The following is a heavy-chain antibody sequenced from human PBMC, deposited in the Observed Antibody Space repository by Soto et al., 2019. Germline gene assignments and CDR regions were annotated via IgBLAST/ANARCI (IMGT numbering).Heavy chain of an antibody. CDR3: VRGQVVAAQH. CDR2: IYHSGST. D-gene: IGHD2-15*01. J-gene: IGHJ4*02. Sequence: QLQLQESGSGLVKPSQTLSLTCAVSGGSISSGGYSWSWIRQPPGKGLVWIGYIYHSGSTYYNPCLKSRVTISVDRSKNQSSLKLSSVTAADTAVYYCVRGQVVAAQHWGQGTLVTVSS. CDR1: GGSISSGGYS. V-gene: IGHV4-30-2*01.